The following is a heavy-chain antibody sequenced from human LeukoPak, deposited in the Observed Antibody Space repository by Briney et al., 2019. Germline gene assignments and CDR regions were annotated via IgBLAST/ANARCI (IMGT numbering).Heavy chain of an antibody. CDR1: GFTVSGNF. Sequence: GGSLRLSCAPSGFTVSGNFMSWVRQAPGKGLEWVSIINSGDIRYYADSVKGRFIISRDNSKNTVYLQMDSLRAEDTAVYYCARSYTHYDFWSGYTYQNYFDPWGQGTLVTVSS. D-gene: IGHD3-3*01. CDR3: ARSYTHYDFWSGYTYQNYFDP. V-gene: IGHV3-53*01. CDR2: INSGDIR. J-gene: IGHJ5*02.